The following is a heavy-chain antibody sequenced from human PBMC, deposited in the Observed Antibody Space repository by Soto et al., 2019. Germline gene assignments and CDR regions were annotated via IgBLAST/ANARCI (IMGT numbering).Heavy chain of an antibody. CDR3: GRVDSDILAGYLSCLDA. V-gene: IGHV4-30-2*01. Sequence: PSETLSLTCAVSGGSISSGGYSWSWIRQPPGKGLEGSRYIYHSGNNNYNPSLKSRVTIAVDRSKNQFSLKPGSVTAADTAEYDCGRVDSDILAGYLSCLDAWGRGTLVTVSS. CDR2: IYHSGNN. D-gene: IGHD3-9*01. CDR1: GGSISSGGYS. J-gene: IGHJ5*02.